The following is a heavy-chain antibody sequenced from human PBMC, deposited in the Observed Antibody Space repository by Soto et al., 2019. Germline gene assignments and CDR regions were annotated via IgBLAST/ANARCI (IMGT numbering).Heavy chain of an antibody. CDR1: GGSISSSSYY. Sequence: SETLSLTCTVSGGSISSSSYYWGWIRQPPGKGLEWIGSIYYSGSTYYNPSLKSRVTISVDTSKNQFSLKLSSVTAADTAVYYCARGAYCGGDCSFDIWGQGTMVTVSS. CDR2: IYYSGST. CDR3: ARGAYCGGDCSFDI. V-gene: IGHV4-39*01. J-gene: IGHJ3*02. D-gene: IGHD2-21*02.